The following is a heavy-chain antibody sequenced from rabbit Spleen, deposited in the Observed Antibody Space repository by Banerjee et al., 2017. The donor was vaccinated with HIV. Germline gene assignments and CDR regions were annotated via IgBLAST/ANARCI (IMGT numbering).Heavy chain of an antibody. CDR1: GFSFSSSYY. D-gene: IGHD4-1*01. V-gene: IGHV1S45*01. CDR3: ARDLAGVIGWNFNL. Sequence: QEQLVESGGDLVQPEGSLTLTCTASGFSFSSSYYMSWVRQAPGKGLEWIGCIGAGSSSGFTYSATWAKGRFTMSKTPSTTVTLQMTSLTAADTATYFCARDLAGVIGWNFNLWGPGTLVTVS. J-gene: IGHJ4*01. CDR2: IGAGSSSGFT.